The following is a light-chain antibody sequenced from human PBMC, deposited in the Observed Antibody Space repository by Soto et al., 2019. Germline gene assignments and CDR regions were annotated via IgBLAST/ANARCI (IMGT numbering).Light chain of an antibody. J-gene: IGKJ4*01. V-gene: IGKV4-1*01. CDR1: QSVLFTSNNKNY. CDR2: WAS. CDR3: QQYYTLPLT. Sequence: DIVMTQSPDSLAVSLGERATINCESSQSVLFTSNNKNYLAWYQQKPGQPPKLLLSWASARESGVPERFCGSGSGTLFTLSISSLQAEDVAVYYCQQYYTLPLTFGGGTKVDIK.